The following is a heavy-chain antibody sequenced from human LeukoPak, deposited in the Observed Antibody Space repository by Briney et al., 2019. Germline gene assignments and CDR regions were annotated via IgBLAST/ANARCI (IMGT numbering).Heavy chain of an antibody. Sequence: SETLSLTCTVSGGSISSSSYYWGWIRRPPGKGLDWIGSIYYSGNTYYNPSLKSRVTISVDTSENQFSLKLSSVTAADTAVYYCASYKTPLDAFDIWGQGTLVTVSS. CDR3: ASYKTPLDAFDI. CDR2: IYYSGNT. CDR1: GGSISSSSYY. V-gene: IGHV4-39*01. D-gene: IGHD5-24*01. J-gene: IGHJ3*02.